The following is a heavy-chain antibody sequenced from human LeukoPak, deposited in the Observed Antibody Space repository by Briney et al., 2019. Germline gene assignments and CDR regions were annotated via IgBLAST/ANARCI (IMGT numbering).Heavy chain of an antibody. J-gene: IGHJ5*02. CDR3: ARAAAVAGTYQLGIDP. CDR2: IYTSGST. CDR1: GGSISSGSYY. D-gene: IGHD6-19*01. V-gene: IGHV4-61*02. Sequence: SQTLSLTCTVSGGSISSGSYYWSWIRQPAGKALEWIGRIYTSGSTNYNPSLKSRVTISLDTSKNQFSLKVSSVTAADTAVYYCARAAAVAGTYQLGIDPWGQGTLVTVSS.